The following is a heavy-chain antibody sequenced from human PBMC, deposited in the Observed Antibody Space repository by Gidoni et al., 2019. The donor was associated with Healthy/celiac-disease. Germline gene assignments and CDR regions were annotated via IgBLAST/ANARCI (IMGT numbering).Heavy chain of an antibody. CDR3: AKDQIVAAAGTVGY. J-gene: IGHJ4*02. D-gene: IGHD6-13*01. CDR2: ISYDGSNK. V-gene: IGHV3-30*18. Sequence: QVQLVESGGGVVQPGRSLRLSCAASGFTFSSYGMHWVRQAPGKGLEWVAVISYDGSNKYYADSVKGRFTISRDNSKNTLYLQMNSLRAEDTAVYYCAKDQIVAAAGTVGYWGQGTLVTVSS. CDR1: GFTFSSYG.